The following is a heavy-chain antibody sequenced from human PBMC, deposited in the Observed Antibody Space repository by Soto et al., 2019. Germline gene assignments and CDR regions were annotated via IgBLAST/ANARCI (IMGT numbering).Heavy chain of an antibody. CDR1: GGSFSGYY. V-gene: IGHV4-34*01. CDR2: INHSGST. Sequence: SETLSLTCAVYGGSFSGYYWSWIRQPPGKGLEWIGEINHSGSTNYNPSLKSRVTISVDTSKNQFSLKLSSVTAADTAVYYCARGRAWIWGDYVFFDHWGQGTLVTVSS. J-gene: IGHJ4*02. D-gene: IGHD4-17*01. CDR3: ARGRAWIWGDYVFFDH.